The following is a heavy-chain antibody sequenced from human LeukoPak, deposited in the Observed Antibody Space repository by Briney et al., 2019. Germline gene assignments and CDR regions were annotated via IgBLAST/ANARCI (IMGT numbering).Heavy chain of an antibody. V-gene: IGHV1-8*01. CDR2: MNPNSGNT. CDR3: ARSASGSYLNYYYYMDV. D-gene: IGHD1-26*01. Sequence: GASVKVSCKASGYTFTSYDINWVRQATGQGLEWMGWMNPNSGNTGYAQKFQGRVTMTRNTSISTAYMELSSLRSEDTAVYYCARSASGSYLNYYYYMDVWGKGTTVTISS. J-gene: IGHJ6*03. CDR1: GYTFTSYD.